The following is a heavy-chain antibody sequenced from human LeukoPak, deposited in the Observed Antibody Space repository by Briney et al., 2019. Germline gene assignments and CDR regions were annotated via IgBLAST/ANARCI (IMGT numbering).Heavy chain of an antibody. D-gene: IGHD4-23*01. J-gene: IGHJ5*02. CDR3: ARHATVVTNNWFDP. CDR2: INHSGST. V-gene: IGHV4-34*01. Sequence: SETLSLTCAVYGGSFSGYYWSWIRQPPGKGLEWIGEINHSGSTNYNPSLKSRVTISVDTSKNQFSLKLSSVTAADTAVYYCARHATVVTNNWFDPWGQGTLVTVSS. CDR1: GGSFSGYY.